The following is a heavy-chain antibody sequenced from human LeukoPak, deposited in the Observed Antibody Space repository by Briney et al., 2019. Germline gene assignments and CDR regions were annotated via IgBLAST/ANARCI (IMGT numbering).Heavy chain of an antibody. D-gene: IGHD6-13*01. CDR2: INPNSGGT. V-gene: IGHV1-2*02. Sequence: GASVKVSCKASGYTFTGYYMHWVRQPPGQGLEWMGWINPNSGGTNYAQKFQGRVTMTRDTSISTAYMELSRLRSDDTAVYYCARDGGSSSWYGFDYWGQGALVTVSS. CDR1: GYTFTGYY. CDR3: ARDGGSSSWYGFDY. J-gene: IGHJ4*02.